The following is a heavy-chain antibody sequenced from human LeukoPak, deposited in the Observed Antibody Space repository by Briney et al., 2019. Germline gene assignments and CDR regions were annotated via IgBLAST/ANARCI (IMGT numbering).Heavy chain of an antibody. V-gene: IGHV1-69*05. CDR2: INPIFGTA. CDR3: AIEAYYYYYYMDV. CDR1: GYTFTGYY. J-gene: IGHJ6*03. Sequence: GASVKVSCKASGYTFTGYYMHWVRQAPGQGLEWMGWINPIFGTANYAQKFQGRVTITTDESTSTAYMELSSLRSEDTAVYYCAIEAYYYYYYMDVWGKGTTVTVSS.